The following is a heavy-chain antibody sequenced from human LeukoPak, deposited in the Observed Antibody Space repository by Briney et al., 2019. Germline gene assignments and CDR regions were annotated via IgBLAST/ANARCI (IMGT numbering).Heavy chain of an antibody. CDR2: INHSGST. CDR1: GGSFSGYY. D-gene: IGHD3-22*01. V-gene: IGHV4-34*01. CDR3: ARRHYYDSSGYYPYYFDY. Sequence: SETLSLTCAVYGGSFSGYYWSWIRQPPGKGLEWIGEINHSGSTNYNPSLKSRVTISVDTSKNQFSLKLSSVTAADTAVYYCARRHYYDSSGYYPYYFDYWGQGTLVTVSS. J-gene: IGHJ4*02.